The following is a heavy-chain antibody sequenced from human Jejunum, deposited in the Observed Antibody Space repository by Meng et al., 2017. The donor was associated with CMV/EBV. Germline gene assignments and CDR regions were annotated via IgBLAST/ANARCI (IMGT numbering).Heavy chain of an antibody. CDR1: GFTFRSYG. D-gene: IGHD3-9*01. CDR2: ISYDENDK. CDR3: AKGPLILTGYVFDY. Sequence: SGFTFRSYGMHWVRQAPGKGLEWVAVISYDENDKYYADSVKGRFTISRDNSNNTLYLQMNSLRVEDTAVYYCAKGPLILTGYVFDYWGQGILVTVSS. V-gene: IGHV3-30*18. J-gene: IGHJ4*02.